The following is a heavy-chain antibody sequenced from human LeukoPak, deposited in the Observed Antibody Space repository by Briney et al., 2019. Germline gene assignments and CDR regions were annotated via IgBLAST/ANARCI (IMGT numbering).Heavy chain of an antibody. CDR2: IYSSGII. Sequence: PSETLSLTCTVSGGSINDHYWSWIRQPPRKGLEWIGYIYSSGIIDYDPSLESRVTISLDTSKNHVSLTLTSVTAADTAIYFCARGHYDLAPWGQGILVTVSS. CDR1: GGSINDHY. D-gene: IGHD4-17*01. CDR3: ARGHYDLAP. V-gene: IGHV4-59*11. J-gene: IGHJ5*02.